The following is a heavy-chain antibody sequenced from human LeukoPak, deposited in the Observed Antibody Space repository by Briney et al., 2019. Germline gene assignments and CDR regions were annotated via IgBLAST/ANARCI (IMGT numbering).Heavy chain of an antibody. J-gene: IGHJ4*02. V-gene: IGHV4-31*03. D-gene: IGHD5-24*01. CDR2: IYYSGST. CDR3: ARDGGDGYNFYDY. CDR1: GGSISSGGYY. Sequence: PSQTLSLTCTVSGGSISSGGYYWSWIRQHPGKGLEWIGYIYYSGSTYYNPSLKSRVTISVDTSKNQFSLKLSSVTAADTAVYYCARDGGDGYNFYDYWGQGTLVTVSS.